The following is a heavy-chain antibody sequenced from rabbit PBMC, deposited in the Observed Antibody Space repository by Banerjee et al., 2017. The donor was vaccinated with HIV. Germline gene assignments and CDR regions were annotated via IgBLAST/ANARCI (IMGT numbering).Heavy chain of an antibody. J-gene: IGHJ6*01. V-gene: IGHV1S40*01. CDR2: INTSSGTT. CDR3: ATGGDDGVDV. D-gene: IGHD2-1*01. Sequence: QSLEESGGDLVKPGASLTLTCTASGFSFSNKYVMCWVRQAPGKGLEWIACINTSSGTTVVANWAEGRSSLSKASSTTVTLRMPGLTAADTASYFCATGGDDGVDVGGQGTLV. CDR1: GFSFSNKYV.